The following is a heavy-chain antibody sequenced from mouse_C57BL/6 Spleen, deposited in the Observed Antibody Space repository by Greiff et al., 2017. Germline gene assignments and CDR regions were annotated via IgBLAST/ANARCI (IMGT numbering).Heavy chain of an antibody. CDR2: IDPETGGT. D-gene: IGHD1-1*01. J-gene: IGHJ3*01. CDR3: TRGTTGD. CDR1: GYTFTDYE. V-gene: IGHV1-15*01. Sequence: LVESGAELVRPGASVTLSCKASGYTFTDYEMHWVKQTPVHGLEWIGAIDPETGGTAYNQKFKGKAILTADKSSSTAYMELRSLTSEDSAVYYCTRGTTGDWGQGTLVTVSA.